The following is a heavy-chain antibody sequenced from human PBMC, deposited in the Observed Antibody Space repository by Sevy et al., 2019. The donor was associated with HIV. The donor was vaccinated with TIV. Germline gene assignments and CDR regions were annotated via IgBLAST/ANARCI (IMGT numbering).Heavy chain of an antibody. CDR1: GYNFINYG. D-gene: IGHD5-12*01. Sequence: ASVKVSCKASGYNFINYGISWVRQAPGQGLEWVGGSSPFTGSPNYPQKLQDRVTVTTDTATNTAYMELRDLRSDDTAVYYCGKCTLWVYDPTNRKCGMDVWGQGTTVTVSS. J-gene: IGHJ6*02. V-gene: IGHV1-18*01. CDR2: SSPFTGSP. CDR3: GKCTLWVYDPTNRKCGMDV.